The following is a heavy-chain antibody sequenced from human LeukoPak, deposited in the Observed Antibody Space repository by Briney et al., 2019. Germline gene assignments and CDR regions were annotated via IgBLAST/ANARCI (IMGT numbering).Heavy chain of an antibody. D-gene: IGHD4-17*01. CDR1: GFAFSDYY. CDR2: ISSSSSYT. J-gene: IGHJ3*02. V-gene: IGHV3-11*03. Sequence: PGGSLRLSCAASGFAFSDYYMNWIRQAPGKGLEWVSYISSSSSYTNYADSVKGRFTISRDNAKNSLYLQMNSLRADDTAVYYCAKARLRNDAFDIWGQGTRVTVSS. CDR3: AKARLRNDAFDI.